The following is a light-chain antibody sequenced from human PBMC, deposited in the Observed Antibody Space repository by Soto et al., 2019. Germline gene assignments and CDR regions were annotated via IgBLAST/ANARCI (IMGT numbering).Light chain of an antibody. CDR1: SGSVSTNSY. J-gene: IGLJ3*02. V-gene: IGLV8-61*01. Sequence: QTVVTQEPSFSVSPGGTVTLTCGLSSGSVSTNSYPSWYQQTPGQAPRTLIYSTYTRTSGVPDRFSGSILGNKAALTITGAQADDESDYYCVVHMSSGIWVFGGGTTLTVL. CDR2: STY. CDR3: VVHMSSGIWV.